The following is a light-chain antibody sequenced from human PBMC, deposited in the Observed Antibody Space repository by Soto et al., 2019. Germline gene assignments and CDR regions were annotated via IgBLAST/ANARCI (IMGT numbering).Light chain of an antibody. V-gene: IGLV2-8*01. CDR2: EVN. CDR3: SSYAGSNTLI. J-gene: IGLJ2*01. Sequence: QSALTQPPSASGSPGQSVTISCTGTSSDVGGSNYVSWYQQHPGNSPKLMIYEVNKRPSGVPNRFSGSKSGDTASLTVSGLQGEDEGEYYCSSYAGSNTLIFGGGTKLTVL. CDR1: SSDVGGSNY.